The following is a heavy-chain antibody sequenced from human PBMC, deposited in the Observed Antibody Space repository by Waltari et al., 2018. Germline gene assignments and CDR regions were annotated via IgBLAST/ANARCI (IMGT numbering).Heavy chain of an antibody. Sequence: QVQLQESGPGLVRPSETLSLTCTVSGGSISSYYWSWIRQPPGKGLEWIGYIYYSGSTNYQPSLKSRVTISVDTSKNQFSLKLSSVTAADTAVYYCARDHSSPGYYGMDVWGQGTTVTVSS. V-gene: IGHV4-59*01. J-gene: IGHJ6*02. CDR1: GGSISSYY. CDR2: IYYSGST. CDR3: ARDHSSPGYYGMDV. D-gene: IGHD2-21*01.